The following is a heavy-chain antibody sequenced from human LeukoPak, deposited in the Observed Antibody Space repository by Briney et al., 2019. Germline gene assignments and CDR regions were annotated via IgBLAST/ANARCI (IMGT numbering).Heavy chain of an antibody. CDR1: GYTFSSFG. Sequence: KPGAPVKVSCKASGYTFSSFGFMWVRQAPGQGLDWMGWISVYNGDTRYAQKFQGRVTMTTDTSTSTAYMELRSLTSDDTAVYYCARDGGDLLRVDYWGQGTQVTVSS. V-gene: IGHV1-18*01. J-gene: IGHJ4*02. D-gene: IGHD1-26*01. CDR3: ARDGGDLLRVDY. CDR2: ISVYNGDT.